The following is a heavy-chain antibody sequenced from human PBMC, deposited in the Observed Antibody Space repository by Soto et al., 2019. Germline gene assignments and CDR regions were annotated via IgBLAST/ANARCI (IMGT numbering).Heavy chain of an antibody. CDR2: IYYSGST. Sequence: SETLSLTCTVSGGSISSSSYYWGWIRQPPGKGLEWIGSIYYSGSTYYNPSLKSRVTISADTSKNQFSLKLSSVTAADTAVYYCARQSSSSGVDYWGQGTLVTVSS. CDR1: GGSISSSSYY. J-gene: IGHJ4*02. D-gene: IGHD6-6*01. CDR3: ARQSSSSGVDY. V-gene: IGHV4-39*01.